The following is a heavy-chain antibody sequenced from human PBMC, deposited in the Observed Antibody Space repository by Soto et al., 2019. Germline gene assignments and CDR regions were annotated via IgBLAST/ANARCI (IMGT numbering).Heavy chain of an antibody. Sequence: EVQLLESGGGLVQSGGSLRLSCAASGFTFSSYAMTWVRQAPGKGLGWVSVISSTGGSSYWADSVKGRFTISSDHSKNELYLQMNNLRAEDPAVYYCAKDVRGVVADSFDIWGLGTMVTVSS. J-gene: IGHJ3*02. D-gene: IGHD3-22*01. CDR3: AKDVRGVVADSFDI. CDR2: ISSTGGSS. CDR1: GFTFSSYA. V-gene: IGHV3-23*01.